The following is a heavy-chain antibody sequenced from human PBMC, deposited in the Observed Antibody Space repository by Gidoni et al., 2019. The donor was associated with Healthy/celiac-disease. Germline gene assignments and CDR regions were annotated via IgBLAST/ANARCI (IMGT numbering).Heavy chain of an antibody. J-gene: IGHJ4*02. D-gene: IGHD4-17*01. V-gene: IGHV4-59*01. CDR3: ARERGGDLDY. CDR1: GGSISSYY. CDR2: IYYSGST. Sequence: QVQLQESGPGLVTPSETLSLTCTVSGGSISSYYWSWIRQPPGKGLEWIGYIYYSGSTNYNPSLKSRVTISVDTSKNQFSLKLSSVTAADTAVYYCARERGGDLDYWGQGTLVTVSS.